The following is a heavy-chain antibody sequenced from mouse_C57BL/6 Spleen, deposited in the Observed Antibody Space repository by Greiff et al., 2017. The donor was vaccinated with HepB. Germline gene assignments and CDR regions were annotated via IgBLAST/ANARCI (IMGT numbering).Heavy chain of an antibody. J-gene: IGHJ3*01. CDR3: ARALYGSSYGWFAY. Sequence: QVQLKQPGAELVKPGASVKMSCKASGYTFTSYWITWVKQRPGQGLEWIGDIYPGSGSTNYNEKFKSKATLTVDTSSSTAYMQLSSLTSEDSAVYYCARALYGSSYGWFAYWGQGTLVTVSA. V-gene: IGHV1-55*01. CDR2: IYPGSGST. D-gene: IGHD1-1*01. CDR1: GYTFTSYW.